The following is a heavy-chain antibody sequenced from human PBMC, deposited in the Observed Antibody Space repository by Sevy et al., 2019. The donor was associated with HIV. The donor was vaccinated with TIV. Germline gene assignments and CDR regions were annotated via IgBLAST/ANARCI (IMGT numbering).Heavy chain of an antibody. CDR3: AREPSGIHYDSSGYYFFDY. CDR1: GGSISSYY. V-gene: IGHV4-59*01. Sequence: SETLSLTCTVSGGSISSYYWSWIRQSPGKGLEWIGYIYYSGSTNYNPSLKSRVTISVDTSKNQFSLKLSSVTAADTAVYYCAREPSGIHYDSSGYYFFDYWGQGTLVTVSS. D-gene: IGHD3-22*01. J-gene: IGHJ4*02. CDR2: IYYSGST.